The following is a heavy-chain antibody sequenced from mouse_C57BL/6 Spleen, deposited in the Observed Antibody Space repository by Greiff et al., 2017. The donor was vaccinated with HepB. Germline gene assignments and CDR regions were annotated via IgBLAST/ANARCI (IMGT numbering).Heavy chain of an antibody. Sequence: EVKVVESEGGLVQPGSSMKLSCTASGFTFSDYYMAWVRQVPEKGLEWVANINYDGSSTYYLDSLKSRFIISRDNAKNILYLQMSSLKSEDTATYYCARDNTLTGFAYWGQGTLVTVSA. J-gene: IGHJ3*01. CDR3: ARDNTLTGFAY. CDR2: INYDGSST. D-gene: IGHD5-1-1*01. CDR1: GFTFSDYY. V-gene: IGHV5-16*01.